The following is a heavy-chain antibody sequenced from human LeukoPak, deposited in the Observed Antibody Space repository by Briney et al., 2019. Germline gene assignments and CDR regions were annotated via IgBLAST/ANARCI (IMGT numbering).Heavy chain of an antibody. CDR3: ARYCIAARPRAFDY. V-gene: IGHV3-33*01. D-gene: IGHD6-6*01. J-gene: IGHJ4*02. CDR1: GFTFSSYG. CDR2: IWYDGSNK. Sequence: GGSPRLSCAASGFTFSSYGMHWVRQAPGKGLEWVAVIWYDGSNKYYADSVKGRFTISRDNSKNTLYLQMNSLGAEDTAVYYCARYCIAARPRAFDYWGQGTLVTVSS.